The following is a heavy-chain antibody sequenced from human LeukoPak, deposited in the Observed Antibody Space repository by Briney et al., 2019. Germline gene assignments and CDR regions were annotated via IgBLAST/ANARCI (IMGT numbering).Heavy chain of an antibody. CDR1: GFTFSSYS. V-gene: IGHV3-21*01. D-gene: IGHD6-19*01. Sequence: GGSLRLSCAASGFTFSSYSMNWVRQAPGKGLQWVSSISSSGAYIFYADSVQGLFTISRDNAKNSLYLQMNSLRAEDAAVYYCTRDGESSGWYSACWGQGTLVTVSS. J-gene: IGHJ4*02. CDR3: TRDGESSGWYSAC. CDR2: ISSSGAYI.